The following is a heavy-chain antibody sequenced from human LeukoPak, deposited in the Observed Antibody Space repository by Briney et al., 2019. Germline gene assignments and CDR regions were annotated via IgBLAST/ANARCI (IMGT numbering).Heavy chain of an antibody. CDR2: MNPNSGNT. Sequence: GASVKVSCKASGYTFTSYDIHWVRQATGQGLEWLGWMNPNSGNTGYAQKFQGRVTMTTDTSMTTVYMELSSLEFKDTAVYYCARPNTSSSLNFDSWGQGTLVIVSS. D-gene: IGHD6-6*01. V-gene: IGHV1-8*01. CDR1: GYTFTSYD. CDR3: ARPNTSSSLNFDS. J-gene: IGHJ4*02.